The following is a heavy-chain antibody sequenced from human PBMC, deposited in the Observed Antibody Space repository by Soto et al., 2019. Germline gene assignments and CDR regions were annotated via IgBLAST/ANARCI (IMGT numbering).Heavy chain of an antibody. CDR2: IYYSGST. CDR1: GGSISSYY. Sequence: QVQLQESGPGLVKPSETLSLTCTVSGGSISSYYWSWIRQPPGKGLEWIGYIYYSGSTNYNPSLKSRVTISVDTSKNQFSLKLSSVTAADTAVYYCARGGVEMATIRRYYYYGMDVWGQGTTVTVSS. D-gene: IGHD5-12*01. J-gene: IGHJ6*02. V-gene: IGHV4-59*01. CDR3: ARGGVEMATIRRYYYYGMDV.